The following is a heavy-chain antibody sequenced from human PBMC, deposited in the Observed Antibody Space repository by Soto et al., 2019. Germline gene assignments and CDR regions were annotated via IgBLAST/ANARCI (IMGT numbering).Heavy chain of an antibody. Sequence: PGGSLRLSCAASGFTVSSNYMSWVRQAPGKGLEWVSLIYSGGSTYYADSVKGRFTISRDNSKNTLYLQMNSLRAEDTAVYYCARSGYYDDFYFDFWGQGALVTVSS. CDR1: GFTVSSNY. V-gene: IGHV3-66*01. D-gene: IGHD3-3*01. J-gene: IGHJ4*02. CDR2: IYSGGST. CDR3: ARSGYYDDFYFDF.